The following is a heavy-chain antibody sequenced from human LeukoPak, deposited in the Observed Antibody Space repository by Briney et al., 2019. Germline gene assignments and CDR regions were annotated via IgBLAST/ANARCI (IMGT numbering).Heavy chain of an antibody. V-gene: IGHV3-13*01. D-gene: IGHD3-16*01. CDR3: ARAVQAYVRAFDI. J-gene: IGHJ3*02. CDR1: GFSFSSYA. Sequence: PGGSLRLSCAASGFSFSSYAMNWVRQAPGKGLEWVSVIGPAGDTYYPGSVKGRFTISREDAKNSLFLQMNSLRAEDTAVYYCARAVQAYVRAFDIWGQGTMVTVSS. CDR2: IGPAGDT.